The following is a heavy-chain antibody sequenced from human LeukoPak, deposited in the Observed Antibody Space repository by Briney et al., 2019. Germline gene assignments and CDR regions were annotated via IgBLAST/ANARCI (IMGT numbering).Heavy chain of an antibody. CDR2: IYYSGST. Sequence: SETLSLTCAVYGGSFSGYYWSWIRQPPGKGLEWIGYIYYSGSTNYNPSLKSRVTISVDTSKNQFSLKLSSVTAADTAVYYCARWGYPGNYWGQGTLVTVSS. V-gene: IGHV4-59*01. D-gene: IGHD1-26*01. CDR3: ARWGYPGNY. J-gene: IGHJ4*02. CDR1: GGSFSGYY.